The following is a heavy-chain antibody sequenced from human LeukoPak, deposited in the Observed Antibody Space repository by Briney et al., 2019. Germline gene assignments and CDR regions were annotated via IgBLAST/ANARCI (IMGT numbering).Heavy chain of an antibody. V-gene: IGHV3-21*01. CDR1: GFTFSSYS. CDR3: ARDSDFWSGYLNYYYYYGMDV. D-gene: IGHD3-3*01. Sequence: GGSRRLSCAASGFTFSSYSMNWVRQAPGKGLAWVASISSSSSYIYYADSVKGRFTISRDNAKNSLYLQMNSLRAEDTAVYYCARDSDFWSGYLNYYYYYGMDVWGQGTTVTVSS. J-gene: IGHJ6*02. CDR2: ISSSSSYI.